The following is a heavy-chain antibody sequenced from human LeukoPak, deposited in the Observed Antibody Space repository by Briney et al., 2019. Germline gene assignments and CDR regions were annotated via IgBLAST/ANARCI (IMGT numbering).Heavy chain of an antibody. CDR3: AKDASGYPRSPFDY. D-gene: IGHD3-9*01. V-gene: IGHV3-9*03. Sequence: GRSLRLSCAASGFTFEDYAVHWVRQAPGKGLEWVSGISWNSGSIGYADSVKGRFTISRDNAKNSLYLQMNSLRAEDMALYYCAKDASGYPRSPFDYWGQGTLVTVSS. J-gene: IGHJ4*02. CDR2: ISWNSGSI. CDR1: GFTFEDYA.